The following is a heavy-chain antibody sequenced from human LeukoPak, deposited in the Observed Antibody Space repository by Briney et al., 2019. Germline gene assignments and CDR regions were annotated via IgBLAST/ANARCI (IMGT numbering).Heavy chain of an antibody. CDR1: GDSNTRTNW. CDR3: ARGATKDAYNLIDY. J-gene: IGHJ4*02. CDR2: VYYSGST. D-gene: IGHD5-24*01. Sequence: PSGTLSLTCTVSGDSNTRTNWWAWVRQSPGKGLEWIGEVYYSGSTNYNPSLESRLSISLDKSNKQFSLALRSVTAADTAIYYCARGATKDAYNLIDYWGQGTLVTVTS. V-gene: IGHV4-4*02.